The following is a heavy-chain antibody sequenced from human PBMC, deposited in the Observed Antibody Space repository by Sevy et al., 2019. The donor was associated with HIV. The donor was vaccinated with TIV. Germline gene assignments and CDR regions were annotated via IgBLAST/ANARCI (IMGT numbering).Heavy chain of an antibody. CDR1: GFTFSDYY. D-gene: IGHD2-2*01. CDR2: ISSSSSDT. Sequence: GGSLRLSCAASGFTFSDYYMSWIRQAPGKGLEWVSYISSSSSDTNYADSVKGRFTISRDNAKNSLYLQMNSLRAEDTAVYYCARLGADIVVVPAAIGEFDYWGQGTLVTVSS. V-gene: IGHV3-11*06. CDR3: ARLGADIVVVPAAIGEFDY. J-gene: IGHJ4*02.